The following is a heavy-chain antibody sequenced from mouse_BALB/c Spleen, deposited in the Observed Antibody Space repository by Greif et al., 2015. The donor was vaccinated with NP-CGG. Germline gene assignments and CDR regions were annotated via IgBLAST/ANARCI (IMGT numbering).Heavy chain of an antibody. D-gene: IGHD4-1*01. V-gene: IGHV8-12*01. J-gene: IGHJ2*01. CDR3: ARRTGTWGFDY. CDR2: IYWDDDK. CDR1: GFSLSTSGMG. Sequence: ESGPGILQPSQTLSLTCSFSGFSLSTSGMGVSWIRQPSGKGLEWLAHIYWDDDKRYNPSLKSRLTISKDTSSNQVFLKITSVDTADTATYYCARRTGTWGFDYWGQGTTLTVSS.